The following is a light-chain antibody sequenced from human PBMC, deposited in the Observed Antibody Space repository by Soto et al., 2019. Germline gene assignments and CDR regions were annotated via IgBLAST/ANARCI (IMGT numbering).Light chain of an antibody. CDR1: QSVSRE. CDR3: QQYTDWPKT. V-gene: IGKV3D-15*01. Sequence: EILMTQSPATLSVSPGEDVTLSCRASQSVSRELVWYQQRPGQAPRLLMYAASTRATGIPERFSGSGSGTEFTLTIRRLPSDDFAVYYCQQYTDWPKTFGQGTKV. J-gene: IGKJ1*01. CDR2: AAS.